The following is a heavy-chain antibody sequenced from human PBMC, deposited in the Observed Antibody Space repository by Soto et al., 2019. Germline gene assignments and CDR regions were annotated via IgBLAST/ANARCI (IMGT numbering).Heavy chain of an antibody. CDR1: GFTFSSYA. CDR2: ISYDGSNK. D-gene: IGHD4-17*01. J-gene: IGHJ4*02. CDR3: AREPTVVTFYFDY. Sequence: GGSLRLSCAASGFTFSSYAMHWVRQAPGKGLEWVAVISYDGSNKYYADSVKGRFTISRDNSKNTLYLQMNSLRAEDTAVYYCAREPTVVTFYFDYWGQGTLVTVSS. V-gene: IGHV3-30-3*01.